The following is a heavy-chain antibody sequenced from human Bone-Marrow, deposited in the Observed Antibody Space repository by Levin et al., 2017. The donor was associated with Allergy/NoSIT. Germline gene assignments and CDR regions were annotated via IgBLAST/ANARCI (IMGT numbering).Heavy chain of an antibody. D-gene: IGHD6-19*01. CDR1: GFTFSSYW. J-gene: IGHJ4*02. CDR3: ARDSPPFCIAVAGCGHFDY. Sequence: ETLSLTCAASGFTFSSYWMSWVRQAPGKGLEWVANIKQDGSEKYYVDSVKGRFTISRDNAKNSLYLQMNSLRAEDTAVYYCARDSPPFCIAVAGCGHFDYWGQGTLVTVSS. V-gene: IGHV3-7*01. CDR2: IKQDGSEK.